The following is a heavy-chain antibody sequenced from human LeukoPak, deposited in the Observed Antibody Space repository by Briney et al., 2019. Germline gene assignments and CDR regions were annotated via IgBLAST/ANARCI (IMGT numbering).Heavy chain of an antibody. J-gene: IGHJ5*02. Sequence: PSQTLSLTFTVSGGSISSGDYYWSWIRQPPGKGLEWIGYIYYSGSTYYNPSLKSRVTISVDTSKNQFSLKLSSVTAADTAVYYCAREGILVGWFDPWGQGTLVTVSS. CDR1: GGSISSGDYY. D-gene: IGHD2-2*01. V-gene: IGHV4-30-4*01. CDR2: IYYSGST. CDR3: AREGILVGWFDP.